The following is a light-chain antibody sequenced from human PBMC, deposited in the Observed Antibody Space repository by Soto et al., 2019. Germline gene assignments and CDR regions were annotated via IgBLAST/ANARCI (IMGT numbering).Light chain of an antibody. V-gene: IGKV1-27*01. CDR1: QSISKY. CDR2: DAS. J-gene: IGKJ3*01. Sequence: DIQMTQSPSSLSASVGDRVTITCRASQSISKYLAWYQQKPGKVPKLLIYDASTLHSGVPSRFSGSGSGTDFTLTISSLQHEDVVTYCWQKYDSDPFTFGHGTEVEIK. CDR3: QKYDSDPFT.